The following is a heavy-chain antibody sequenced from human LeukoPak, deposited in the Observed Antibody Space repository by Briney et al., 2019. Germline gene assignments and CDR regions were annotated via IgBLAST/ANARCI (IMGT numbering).Heavy chain of an antibody. CDR2: MNPNSGNT. CDR1: GYSFSGFF. CDR3: ARAKYDFWSGLRLENWFDP. V-gene: IGHV1-8*03. Sequence: ASVKVSCKASGYSFSGFFIHWVRQAPGQGLEWMGWMNPNSGNTGYAQKFQGRVTITRNTSISTAYMELSSLRSEDTAVYYCARAKYDFWSGLRLENWFDPWGQGTLVTVSS. J-gene: IGHJ5*02. D-gene: IGHD3-3*01.